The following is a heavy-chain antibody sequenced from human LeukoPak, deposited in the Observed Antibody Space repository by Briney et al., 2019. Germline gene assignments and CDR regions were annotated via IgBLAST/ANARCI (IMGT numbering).Heavy chain of an antibody. D-gene: IGHD3-10*01. Sequence: GESLKISCKGSGYSFTSYWIGWVRQMPGKGLEWMGIIYPGDSDTRYSPSFQGQVTISADKSISTAYLQWSSLKASETAMYYCARFPADYYGSGSYYPAPYYFDYWGQGTLVTVSS. V-gene: IGHV5-51*01. CDR2: IYPGDSDT. J-gene: IGHJ4*02. CDR1: GYSFTSYW. CDR3: ARFPADYYGSGSYYPAPYYFDY.